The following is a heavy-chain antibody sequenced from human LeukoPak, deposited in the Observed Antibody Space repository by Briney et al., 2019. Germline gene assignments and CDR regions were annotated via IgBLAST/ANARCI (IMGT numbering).Heavy chain of an antibody. CDR1: GFTFSSYA. CDR2: ISGSGGST. J-gene: IGHJ5*02. CDR3: AKRGGTTVATLVNWFDP. Sequence: PGGSLRLSCAASGFTFSSYAMSWVRQAPGKGLEWVSAISGSGGSTYYADSVKGRFTISRDNSKNTLYLQMNSLRAEDTAVHYCAKRGGTTVATLVNWFDPWGQGTLVTVSS. D-gene: IGHD5-12*01. V-gene: IGHV3-23*01.